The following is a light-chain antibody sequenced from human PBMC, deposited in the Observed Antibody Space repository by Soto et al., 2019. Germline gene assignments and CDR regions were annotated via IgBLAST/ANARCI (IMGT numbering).Light chain of an antibody. J-gene: IGKJ1*01. CDR3: QQSYSIPWT. Sequence: DIQMTQSPSSLSASVGDRVTITCRASQNIRTYLNWYQQKPGKAPKLLIYAASSLQSGVPSRFSGSGSGTDFTLTISSLQPEDFATYYCQQSYSIPWTFGQGTKVGIK. CDR1: QNIRTY. CDR2: AAS. V-gene: IGKV1-39*01.